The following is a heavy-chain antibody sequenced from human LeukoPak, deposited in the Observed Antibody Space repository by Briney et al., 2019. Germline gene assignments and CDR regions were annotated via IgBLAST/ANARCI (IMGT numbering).Heavy chain of an antibody. CDR1: GGSISSYY. D-gene: IGHD4-17*01. Sequence: SETLSLTCTVSGGSISSYYWSWIRQPAGKGLEWIGRIYTSGSTNYNPSLKSRVTMSVDTSKNQFSLKLSSVTAADTAVYYCARSPQGTATTANWLDPWGQGTLVTVSS. CDR2: IYTSGST. J-gene: IGHJ5*02. V-gene: IGHV4-4*07. CDR3: ARSPQGTATTANWLDP.